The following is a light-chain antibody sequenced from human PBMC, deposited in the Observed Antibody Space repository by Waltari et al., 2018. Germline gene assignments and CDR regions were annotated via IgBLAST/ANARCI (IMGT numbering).Light chain of an antibody. Sequence: QSVLTQPPSASGTPGQRVTISCSGSSSNIGSNTVNWYQQLPGTAPKLLNYRNNQRPAGGPDRFSCSKSGTSASLAISGLQSEDEADYYCAAWDDSLNGPVFGGGTKLTVL. V-gene: IGLV1-44*01. J-gene: IGLJ2*01. CDR1: SSNIGSNT. CDR3: AAWDDSLNGPV. CDR2: RNN.